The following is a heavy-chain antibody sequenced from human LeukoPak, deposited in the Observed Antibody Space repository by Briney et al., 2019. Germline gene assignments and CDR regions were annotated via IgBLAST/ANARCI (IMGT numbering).Heavy chain of an antibody. CDR2: MNPNSGNT. J-gene: IGHJ6*03. D-gene: IGHD5-24*01. V-gene: IGHV1-8*01. Sequence: ASVKVSCKASGYTFTSYDINWVRQATGQGLEWMGWMNPNSGNTGYAQKFQGRVTMTRNTSISTAYMELSSLRSEDTAVYYYARGVREAYKEHKDYYYYYMDVWGKGTTVTVSS. CDR1: GYTFTSYD. CDR3: ARGVREAYKEHKDYYYYYMDV.